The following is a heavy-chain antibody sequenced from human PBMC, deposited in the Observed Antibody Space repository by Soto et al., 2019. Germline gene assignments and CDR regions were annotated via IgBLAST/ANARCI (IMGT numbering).Heavy chain of an antibody. CDR1: GFTFSTSG. Sequence: PGVSLRLSCAASGFTFSTSGMHWVRQAPGKGLEWVAMISHDGSVTYYTDSVQGRFTISRDTPKNTLYLQMNSLRDEDTAIYYCAKDWGSSGWYNWFDPWGQGTRVTVSS. V-gene: IGHV3-30*18. CDR2: ISHDGSVT. D-gene: IGHD6-13*01. J-gene: IGHJ5*02. CDR3: AKDWGSSGWYNWFDP.